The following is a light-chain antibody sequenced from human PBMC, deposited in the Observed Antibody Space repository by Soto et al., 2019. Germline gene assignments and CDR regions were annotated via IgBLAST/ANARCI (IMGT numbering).Light chain of an antibody. CDR3: QQYSAYPWT. J-gene: IGKJ1*01. CDR1: QNVNDW. Sequence: DIQMTQSPSTLSASIGDRVTITCRASQNVNDWLAWYQQKPGKAPNLLIYKASSLESGVPSRFSGSGSGTEFTLTISSLQPDDFATYYCQQYSAYPWTFGQGTKVE. CDR2: KAS. V-gene: IGKV1-5*03.